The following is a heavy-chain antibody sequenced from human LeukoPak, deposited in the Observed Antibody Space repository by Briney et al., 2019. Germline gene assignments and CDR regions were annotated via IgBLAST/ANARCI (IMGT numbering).Heavy chain of an antibody. Sequence: GGSLRLSCAASGFTFSSYAMSWVRQAPGKGLEWVSAISGSGGNTYYAYSVNGRFTISRDNSKNTLYLQMNSLRAEETAVYYCAKEYYDFWSGYYGYWGQGTLVTVSS. J-gene: IGHJ4*02. CDR3: AKEYYDFWSGYYGY. V-gene: IGHV3-23*01. D-gene: IGHD3-3*01. CDR2: ISGSGGNT. CDR1: GFTFSSYA.